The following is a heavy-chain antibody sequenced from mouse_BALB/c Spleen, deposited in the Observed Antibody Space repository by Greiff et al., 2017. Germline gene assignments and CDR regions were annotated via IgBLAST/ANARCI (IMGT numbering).Heavy chain of an antibody. CDR3: TRDLLKPMDY. Sequence: EVKLQESGGGLVKPGGSLKLSCAASGFTFSSYTMSWVRQTPEKRLEWVATISSGGSYTYYPDSVKGRFTISRDNAKNTLYLQMSSLKSEDTAMYYCTRDLLKPMDYWGQGTSVTVSS. CDR1: GFTFSSYT. V-gene: IGHV5-6-4*01. J-gene: IGHJ4*01. D-gene: IGHD1-1*01. CDR2: ISSGGSYT.